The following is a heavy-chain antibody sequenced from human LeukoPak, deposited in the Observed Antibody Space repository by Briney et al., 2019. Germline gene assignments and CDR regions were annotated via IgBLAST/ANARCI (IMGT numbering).Heavy chain of an antibody. CDR3: AKRGVVIRVILVGFHKEAYYFDS. V-gene: IGHV3-23*01. CDR2: ISDSGGST. Sequence: SGGSLRLSCAVSGITLSNYGMSWVRQAPGKGLEWVAGISDSGGSTNYADSVKGRFTISRDNPKHTLYLKMNSLRAEDTAVYFCAKRGVVIRVILVGFHKEAYYFDSWGQGALVTVSS. J-gene: IGHJ4*02. CDR1: GITLSNYG. D-gene: IGHD3-22*01.